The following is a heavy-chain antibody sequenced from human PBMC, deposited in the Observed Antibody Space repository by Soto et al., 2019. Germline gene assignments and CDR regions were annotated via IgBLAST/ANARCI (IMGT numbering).Heavy chain of an antibody. CDR2: TYYKSKWYY. J-gene: IGHJ6*03. D-gene: IGHD1-1*01. Sequence: WQTLSLTWDISGDSVSSNSAGWNWIRQTPSRGLEWLGRTYYKSKWYYTYAASVKSRITVSPDTSKNQFSLQLTSVTPEDTAVYYCARGSWDDVSGHYYMDVWDKGTPVTVPS. CDR1: GDSVSSNSAG. CDR3: ARGSWDDVSGHYYMDV. V-gene: IGHV6-1*01.